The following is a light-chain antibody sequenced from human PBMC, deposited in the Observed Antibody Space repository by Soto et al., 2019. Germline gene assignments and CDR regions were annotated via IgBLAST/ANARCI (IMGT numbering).Light chain of an antibody. Sequence: DIQMTQSPSTLSASVGDRVTITCRASQSIDNWLAWYQQKPGKDTKLLISDASVLESGVTSRFSGSGSGTEFTLTISSLQPDDFATYYCQQYETYSRTFGQGTKV. CDR1: QSIDNW. CDR3: QQYETYSRT. V-gene: IGKV1-5*01. J-gene: IGKJ1*01. CDR2: DAS.